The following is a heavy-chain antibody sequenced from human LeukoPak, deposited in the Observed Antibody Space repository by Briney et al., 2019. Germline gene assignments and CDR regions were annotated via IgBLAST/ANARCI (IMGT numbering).Heavy chain of an antibody. CDR3: ARDRIVYIAAAVYHGIFDY. CDR1: GFTFSSDA. Sequence: GGSLRVSCAASGFTFSSDAMHCVRQAPGKGLEWVAVISYDGSNKYYADSVKGRFTISRDNSKNTLYLQMNSLRAEDTAVYYCARDRIVYIAAAVYHGIFDYWGQGTLVTVSS. J-gene: IGHJ4*02. D-gene: IGHD6-13*01. V-gene: IGHV3-30*04. CDR2: ISYDGSNK.